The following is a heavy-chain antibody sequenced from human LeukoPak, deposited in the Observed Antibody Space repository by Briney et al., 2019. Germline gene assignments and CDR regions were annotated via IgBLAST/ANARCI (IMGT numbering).Heavy chain of an antibody. CDR3: ARSYDFWSGYYDY. D-gene: IGHD3-3*01. CDR2: IYYSGST. Sequence: PSETLSLTCTVSGGSISSYYWSWIRQPPGKGLEWIGYIYYSGSTNYNPPLKSRVTISVDTSKNQFSLKLSSVTAADTAVYYCARSYDFWSGYYDYWGQGTLVTVSS. V-gene: IGHV4-59*01. J-gene: IGHJ4*02. CDR1: GGSISSYY.